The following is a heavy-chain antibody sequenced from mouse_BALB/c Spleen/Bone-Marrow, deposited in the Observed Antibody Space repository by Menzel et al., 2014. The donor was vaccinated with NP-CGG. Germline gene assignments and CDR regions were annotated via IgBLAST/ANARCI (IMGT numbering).Heavy chain of an antibody. J-gene: IGHJ3*01. V-gene: IGHV7-1*02. CDR2: SRNKAKYYTT. CDR1: GFTFSDFY. CDR3: ARDVGYGNYFVY. Sequence: EVKLMGSGGGLVQPRDSLRLSCATSGFTFSDFYMEWVRQPPGKRLEWIAASRNKAKYYTTEYSASVKGRFIVSRDTSQSVLYLQMNALRAEDTAIYYCARDVGYGNYFVYWGQGTLVTVSA. D-gene: IGHD2-10*02.